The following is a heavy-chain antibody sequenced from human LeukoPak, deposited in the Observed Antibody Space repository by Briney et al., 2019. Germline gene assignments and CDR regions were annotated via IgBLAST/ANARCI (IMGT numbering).Heavy chain of an antibody. V-gene: IGHV3-21*01. D-gene: IGHD3-9*01. CDR1: GFTFSSYS. CDR2: ISSSSYI. J-gene: IGHJ4*02. CDR3: AREQGYDISDFDY. Sequence: KPGGSLRLSCAASGFTFSSYSMNWVRQAPGKGLEWVSSISSSSYIYYADSVKGRFTISRDNAKNSLYLQMNSLRAEDTAVYYCAREQGYDISDFDYWGQGTLVTVSS.